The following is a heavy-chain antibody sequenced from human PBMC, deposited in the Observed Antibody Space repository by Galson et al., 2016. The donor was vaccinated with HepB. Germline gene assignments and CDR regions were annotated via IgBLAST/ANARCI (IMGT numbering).Heavy chain of an antibody. CDR1: GFTFSDYY. V-gene: IGHV3-11*03. J-gene: IGHJ5*02. CDR2: ISSSSGAT. CDR3: AKSPDMTTFGGIIVIPVHWFDP. Sequence: SLRLSCAASGFTFSDYYMTWIRQAPGKGLELVSYISSSSGATNYADSVKGRFTISRDNSKNTLYLQMNSLRAEDTAVYYCAKSPDMTTFGGIIVIPVHWFDPWGQGTLVTVSS. D-gene: IGHD3-16*02.